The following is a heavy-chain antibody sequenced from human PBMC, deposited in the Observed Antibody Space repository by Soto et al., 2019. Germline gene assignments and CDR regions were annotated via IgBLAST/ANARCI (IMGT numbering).Heavy chain of an antibody. D-gene: IGHD6-13*01. J-gene: IGHJ4*02. CDR3: ARADISSWYLLYYFDY. CDR2: IKQDGSEK. V-gene: IGHV3-7*01. CDR1: GFTFSSYW. Sequence: PGGSLRLSCAASGFTFSSYWMSWVRQAPGKGLEWVANIKQDGSEKYYVDSVKGRFTISRDNAKNSLYLQMNSLRAEDTAVYYCARADISSWYLLYYFDYWGQGTLVTVSS.